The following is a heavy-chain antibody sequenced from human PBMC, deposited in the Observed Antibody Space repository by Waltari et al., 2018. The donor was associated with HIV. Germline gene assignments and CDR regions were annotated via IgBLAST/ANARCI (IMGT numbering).Heavy chain of an antibody. Sequence: EVQLVESGGGVVRPGGSLRLSCVASGVNFDDYGMRWVRQAPGKGLEWVSGINWNGGSTGYADSLKGRFSISIDNAKNSLYLQMNSLRAEDTALYYCARDYGSGSYYNYWGQGTLVTVSS. CDR2: INWNGGST. J-gene: IGHJ4*02. V-gene: IGHV3-20*04. D-gene: IGHD3-10*01. CDR3: ARDYGSGSYYNY. CDR1: GVNFDDYG.